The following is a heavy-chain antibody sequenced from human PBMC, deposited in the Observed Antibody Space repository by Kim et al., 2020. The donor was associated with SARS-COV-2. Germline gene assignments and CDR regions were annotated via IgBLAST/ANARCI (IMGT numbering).Heavy chain of an antibody. D-gene: IGHD6-13*01. CDR1: GFTFSSYS. V-gene: IGHV3-48*02. CDR2: ITSSGSPI. J-gene: IGHJ2*01. CDR3: ARSKTVVAAAGTGSWYFDL. Sequence: GGSLRLSCATSGFTFSSYSMNWVRQAPGKGLEWLSFITSSGSPIYYADSVRGRLTIARDNPKRSLYLQMDSLRDDDTAVYYCARSKTVVAAAGTGSWYFDLWGRGTQVTVSS.